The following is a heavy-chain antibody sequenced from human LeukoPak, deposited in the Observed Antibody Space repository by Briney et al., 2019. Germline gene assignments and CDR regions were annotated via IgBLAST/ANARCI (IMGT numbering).Heavy chain of an antibody. CDR3: ASRVGATTKIDY. J-gene: IGHJ4*02. CDR1: GGSFSGYY. V-gene: IGHV4-34*01. D-gene: IGHD1-26*01. Sequence: SSETLSLTCAVYGGSFSGYYWSWIRQPPGKGLEWIGEINHSGSTNYNPSLKSRVTISVDTSKNQFSLKLSSVTAADTAVYYCASRVGATTKIDYWGQGTLVTVSS. CDR2: INHSGST.